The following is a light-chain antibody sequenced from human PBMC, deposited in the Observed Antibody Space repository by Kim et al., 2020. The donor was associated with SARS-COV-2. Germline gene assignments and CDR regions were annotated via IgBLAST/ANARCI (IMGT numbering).Light chain of an antibody. V-gene: IGKV3-15*01. CDR1: QIIRSSI. CDR2: GAS. CDR3: QQYNKWPLT. J-gene: IGKJ4*01. Sequence: EIVMTQSPATLSVSPGERATLSCRASQIIRSSILAWYQQKPGQAPRLLIYGASTRATGIPASFSGSGSGTEFTLTISSLQSEDFAVYYCQQYNKWPLTFGGGTKVDIK.